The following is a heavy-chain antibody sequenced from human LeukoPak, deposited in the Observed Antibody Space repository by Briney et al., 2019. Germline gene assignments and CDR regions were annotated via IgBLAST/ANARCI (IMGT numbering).Heavy chain of an antibody. V-gene: IGHV3-30*18. CDR2: ISYDATNK. J-gene: IGHJ5*02. CDR1: GFTFSSYG. D-gene: IGHD3-16*01. Sequence: GGPLRLSCAASGFTFSSYGMHWVRQAPGKGLEWVAVISYDATNKYYADSVNGRFTISRDNSKNTLYLQMNSLRAEDTAVYYCAKDLFMITFGGITARGGNWFDPWGQGTLVTVSS. CDR3: AKDLFMITFGGITARGGNWFDP.